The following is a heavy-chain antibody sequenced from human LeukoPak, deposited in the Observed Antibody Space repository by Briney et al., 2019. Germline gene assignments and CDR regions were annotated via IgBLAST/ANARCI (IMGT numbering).Heavy chain of an antibody. CDR1: GYTFTSYY. J-gene: IGHJ6*02. CDR3: ARGVVPAAIWEGYYYGMDV. D-gene: IGHD2-2*01. CDR2: INPSGGST. V-gene: IGHV1-46*01. Sequence: ASVKVSCKASGYTFTSYYMHWVRQAPGQGLEWMGIINPSGGSTSYAQKFQGRVTMTRDTSTSTVYMELSSLRSEDTAVYYCARGVVPAAIWEGYYYGMDVWGQGTTVTVSS.